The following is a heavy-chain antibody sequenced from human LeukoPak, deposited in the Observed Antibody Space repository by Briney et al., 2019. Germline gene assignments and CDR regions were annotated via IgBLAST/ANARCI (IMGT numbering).Heavy chain of an antibody. V-gene: IGHV4-39*01. Sequence: SETLSLTCTVSGGSISSSSYYWGWIRQPPGKGLEWIGSILYSGSTYYNPSLKGRVTISVDTSKNQFSLKLSSVTAADTAVYYCASAPLTSFDYWGQGTLVTV. J-gene: IGHJ4*02. CDR1: GGSISSSSYY. D-gene: IGHD4/OR15-4a*01. CDR2: ILYSGST. CDR3: ASAPLTSFDY.